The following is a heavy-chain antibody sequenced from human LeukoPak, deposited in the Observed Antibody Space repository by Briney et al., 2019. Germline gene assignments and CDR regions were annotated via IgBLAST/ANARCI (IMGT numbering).Heavy chain of an antibody. Sequence: SETLSLTCTVSGGSISSYYWSWIRQPPGKGLEWIGYIYHSGSTNYNPSLKSRVTISVDTSKNQFSLKLSSVTAADTAVYYCARVGYSYGYSFDYWGQGTLVTVSS. J-gene: IGHJ4*02. CDR1: GGSISSYY. V-gene: IGHV4-59*08. CDR2: IYHSGST. CDR3: ARVGYSYGYSFDY. D-gene: IGHD5-18*01.